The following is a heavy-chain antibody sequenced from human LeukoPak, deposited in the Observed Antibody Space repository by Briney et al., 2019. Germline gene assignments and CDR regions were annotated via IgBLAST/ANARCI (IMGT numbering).Heavy chain of an antibody. D-gene: IGHD5-18*01. CDR1: GGSIGSSSYY. Sequence: NPSETLSLTCTVSGGSIGSSSYYWGWIRQPPGKGLEWIGSIYYSGSTYYNPSLKSRVTISVDTSKNQFSLKLSSVTAADTAVYYCARTYTAMVYSGWVIDPWGQGTLVTVSS. V-gene: IGHV4-39*01. CDR2: IYYSGST. CDR3: ARTYTAMVYSGWVIDP. J-gene: IGHJ5*02.